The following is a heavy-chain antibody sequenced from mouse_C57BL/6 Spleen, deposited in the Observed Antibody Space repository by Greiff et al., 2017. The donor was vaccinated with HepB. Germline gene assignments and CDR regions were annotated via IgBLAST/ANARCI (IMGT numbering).Heavy chain of an antibody. Sequence: VQLQQSGPELVKPGASVKISCKASGYAFSSSWMNWVKQRPGKGLEWIGRIYLGDGDTNYNGKFKGKATLTADKSSSTAYMQLSSLTSEDSAVYFCARFDDYDGYWFAYWGQGTLVTVSA. CDR3: ARFDDYDGYWFAY. V-gene: IGHV1-82*01. J-gene: IGHJ3*01. CDR2: IYLGDGDT. CDR1: GYAFSSSW. D-gene: IGHD2-4*01.